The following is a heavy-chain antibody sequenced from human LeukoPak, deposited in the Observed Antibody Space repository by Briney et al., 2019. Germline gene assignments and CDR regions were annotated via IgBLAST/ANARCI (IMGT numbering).Heavy chain of an antibody. Sequence: WASVKVSCKASGGTFSSYAISWVRQAPGQGLEWMGGIIPIFGTANYAQKFQGRVTITADKSTSTAYMELSSLRSEDTAVYFCARDYPAVAGIILAGWGQGTLVTVSS. CDR3: ARDYPAVAGIILAG. V-gene: IGHV1-69*06. CDR1: GGTFSSYA. J-gene: IGHJ4*02. D-gene: IGHD6-19*01. CDR2: IIPIFGTA.